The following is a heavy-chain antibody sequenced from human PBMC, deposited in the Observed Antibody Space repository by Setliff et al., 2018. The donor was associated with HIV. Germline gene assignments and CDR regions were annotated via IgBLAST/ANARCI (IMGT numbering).Heavy chain of an antibody. CDR3: EADTXXXTFFDS. V-gene: IGHV1-2*02. Sequence: ASVKVSCKASGYTFTGYYMHWVRQAPGQGLEWMGWINPNSGGTDYAQKFQGRVTMTRDTSISTAYMELSRLRSDDTAVYYCEADTXXXTFFDSWGQGSLVTVSS. D-gene: IGHD3-9*01. CDR2: INPNSGGT. CDR1: GYTFTGYY. J-gene: IGHJ4*02.